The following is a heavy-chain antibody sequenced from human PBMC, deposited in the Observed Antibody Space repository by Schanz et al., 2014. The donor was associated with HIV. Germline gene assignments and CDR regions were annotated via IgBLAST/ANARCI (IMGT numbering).Heavy chain of an antibody. V-gene: IGHV1-2*02. CDR2: FNPYSGGR. Sequence: QVQLVQSGAEVKKPGASVRVSCKASGYTFTGYYMHWVRQAPGQGLEWMGWFNPYSGGRIYAQQFQGRVVMTRDTSISTAYMELSGLTSDDTAVYYCARGLKDYYYALDVWGQGTTVIVSS. D-gene: IGHD3-16*01. J-gene: IGHJ6*02. CDR1: GYTFTGYY. CDR3: ARGLKDYYYALDV.